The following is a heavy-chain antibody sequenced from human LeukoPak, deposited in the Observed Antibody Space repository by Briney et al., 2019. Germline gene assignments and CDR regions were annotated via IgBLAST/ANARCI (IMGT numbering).Heavy chain of an antibody. V-gene: IGHV4-59*01. J-gene: IGHJ5*02. CDR3: ARDGPYGSGSYRTMNWFDP. Sequence: SETLSLTCTVSGASIRSYYWSWIRQPPGKGLEWIGYMYYSGSTNYNPSPKSRVTISVDTSKNQFSLKLSSVTAADTAVYYCARDGPYGSGSYRTMNWFDPGGQGTLVTVPS. D-gene: IGHD3-10*01. CDR1: GASIRSYY. CDR2: MYYSGST.